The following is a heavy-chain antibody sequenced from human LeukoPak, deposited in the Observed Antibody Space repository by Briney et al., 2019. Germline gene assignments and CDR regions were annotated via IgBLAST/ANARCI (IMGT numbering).Heavy chain of an antibody. CDR3: ARDXXXXXXXSXYXAFDI. J-gene: IGHJ3*02. Sequence: GGSLRLSCAASGFTFSSYSMNWVRQAPGKGLEWVSSISSSSSYIYYADSVKGRFTISRDNAKNSLYLQMNSLRAEDTAVYYCARDXXXXXXXSXYXAFDIWGQGTMVTXSS. V-gene: IGHV3-21*01. CDR2: ISSSSSYI. CDR1: GFTFSSYS. D-gene: IGHD2-15*01.